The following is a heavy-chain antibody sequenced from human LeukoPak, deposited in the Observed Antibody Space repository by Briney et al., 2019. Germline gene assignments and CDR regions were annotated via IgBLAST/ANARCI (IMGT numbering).Heavy chain of an antibody. Sequence: GGSLRLSCAASGFTFSSYGMHWVRQAPGKGLEWVAVISYDGSNKYYADSVKGRFTISRDNSKNTLYLQMNSLRAEDTAVYYCAKDALRCFDGDAFDIWGQGTMVTVSS. CDR2: ISYDGSNK. CDR1: GFTFSSYG. J-gene: IGHJ3*02. V-gene: IGHV3-30*18. CDR3: AKDALRCFDGDAFDI. D-gene: IGHD3-9*01.